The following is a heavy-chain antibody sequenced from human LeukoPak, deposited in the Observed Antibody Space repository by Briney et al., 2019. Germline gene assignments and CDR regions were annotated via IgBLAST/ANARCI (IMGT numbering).Heavy chain of an antibody. D-gene: IGHD5-24*01. J-gene: IGHJ4*02. CDR3: ARGENNYGYYYFDY. CDR1: GFTFSSYS. Sequence: GGSLRLSCAASGFTFSSYSMNWVRQAPGKGLEWVSSISRSSNYIYYADSMKGRFTISRDNARNSLYLQINSLRAEDTSVYYCARGENNYGYYYFDYWGQGTLVTVSS. CDR2: ISRSSNYI. V-gene: IGHV3-21*01.